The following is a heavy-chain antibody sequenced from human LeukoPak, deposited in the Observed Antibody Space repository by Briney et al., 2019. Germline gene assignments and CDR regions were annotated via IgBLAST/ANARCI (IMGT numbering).Heavy chain of an antibody. J-gene: IGHJ4*02. V-gene: IGHV3-74*01. Sequence: GGSLRLSCAASGLTFSSHWMHWVRQAPGKGLVWVSRITNDGSSTTCADSVKGRFTISRDNSKNTLYLQMNGLRAEDTAIYYCAKGSAQWELYDYWGQGTLVTVSS. CDR3: AKGSAQWELYDY. CDR1: GLTFSSHW. D-gene: IGHD4-23*01. CDR2: ITNDGSST.